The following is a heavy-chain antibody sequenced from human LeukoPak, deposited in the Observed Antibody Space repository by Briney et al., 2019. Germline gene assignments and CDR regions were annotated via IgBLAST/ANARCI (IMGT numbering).Heavy chain of an antibody. CDR3: AKRGSGSHNNWFDP. CDR1: GFTFSSYA. J-gene: IGHJ5*02. CDR2: ISGSGGST. V-gene: IGHV3-23*01. D-gene: IGHD3-10*01. Sequence: GGSLRLSCAASGFTFSSYAMSWVRQAPGKGLEWVSAISGSGGSTYYADSVKGRFTISRDNSQNTLYLQMNSLRAEDTAVYYCAKRGSGSHNNWFDPWGQGTLVTVSS.